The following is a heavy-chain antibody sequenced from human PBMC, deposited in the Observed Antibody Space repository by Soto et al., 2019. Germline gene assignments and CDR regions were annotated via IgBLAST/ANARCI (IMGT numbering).Heavy chain of an antibody. V-gene: IGHV4-31*03. J-gene: IGHJ5*02. Sequence: TLSLTCTVSGGSISSYASFWSWIRHLPGKGPEWIAFISYSGTTSYNPSLRSRVTISADTSKSQFSLNLSSVTAADTTVYYCARGGASSKWFDPWGQGTLVTVSS. CDR1: GGSISSYASF. CDR3: ARGGASSKWFDP. CDR2: ISYSGTT. D-gene: IGHD3-10*01.